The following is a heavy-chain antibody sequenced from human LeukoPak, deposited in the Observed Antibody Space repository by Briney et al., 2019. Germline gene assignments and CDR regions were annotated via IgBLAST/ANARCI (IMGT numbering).Heavy chain of an antibody. CDR3: ASGRSGYFDY. V-gene: IGHV1-69*13. D-gene: IGHD2-15*01. Sequence: SVKVSCKXSGGTFSSYAISWVRQAPGRGLEWMGGIIPIFGTANYAQKFQGRVTITADESTSTAYMELSSLRSEDTAVYYCASGRSGYFDYWGQGTLVTVSS. CDR2: IIPIFGTA. CDR1: GGTFSSYA. J-gene: IGHJ4*02.